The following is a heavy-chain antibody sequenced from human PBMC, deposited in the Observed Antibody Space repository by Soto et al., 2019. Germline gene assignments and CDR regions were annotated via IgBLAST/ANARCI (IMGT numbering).Heavy chain of an antibody. CDR1: GFTFDNYG. CDR2: IIDSGGST. J-gene: IGHJ6*02. CDR3: GKGRSYYYYYGVDV. D-gene: IGHD1-26*01. Sequence: PGGSLRLSCAASGFTFDNYGMHWVRQAPGKGLEWVSDIIDSGGSTYYADSVKGRFTISRDNSKSTLYLQMNSLRAEDTAVYYCGKGRSYYYYYGVDVWGQGTTVTVSS. V-gene: IGHV3-23*01.